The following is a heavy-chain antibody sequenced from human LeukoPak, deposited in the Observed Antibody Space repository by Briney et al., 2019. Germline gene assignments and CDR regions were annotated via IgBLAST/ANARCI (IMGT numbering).Heavy chain of an antibody. J-gene: IGHJ4*02. V-gene: IGHV3-74*01. CDR3: QGGIAAAGSIDY. CDR2: INNDGSST. CDR1: GFTFSNYW. D-gene: IGHD6-13*01. Sequence: GRSLRLSCAASGFTFSNYWMNWVRQAPGKGLMWVARINNDGSSTSYADFVKGRFTISRDNTKNTLHLQMNSLRAEDTAVYFCQGGIAAAGSIDYWGPGTLVTVSS.